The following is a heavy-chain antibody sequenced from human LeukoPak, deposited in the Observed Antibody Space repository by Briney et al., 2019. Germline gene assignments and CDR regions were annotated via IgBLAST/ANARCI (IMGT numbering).Heavy chain of an antibody. V-gene: IGHV4-59*08. CDR3: AAIVVVVADPHFQH. CDR1: GGSISAYY. Sequence: PSETLSLTCNVSGGSISAYYWSWIRQPPGKGLEWIGYIHYSGITNYNPSLKSRVTISVDTSKNQFSLKLSSVTAADTAVYYCAAIVVVVADPHFQHWGQGTLVTVSS. J-gene: IGHJ1*01. CDR2: IHYSGIT. D-gene: IGHD2-15*01.